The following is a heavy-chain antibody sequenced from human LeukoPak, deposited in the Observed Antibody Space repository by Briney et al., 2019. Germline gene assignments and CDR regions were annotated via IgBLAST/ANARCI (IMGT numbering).Heavy chain of an antibody. V-gene: IGHV3-64D*06. CDR2: VNSNGVRT. Sequence: GGSLTLSCSASGFTLCSYALLCLRQATGKGLVYVSDVNSNGVRTNYTDSVKGRITISRDNSNNKIKLQMKRLRGEAEAVDYCFNDRARQLARVNFDYWGQGTLVTVSS. CDR1: GFTLCSYA. CDR3: FNDRARQLARVNFDY. D-gene: IGHD2-2*01. J-gene: IGHJ4*02.